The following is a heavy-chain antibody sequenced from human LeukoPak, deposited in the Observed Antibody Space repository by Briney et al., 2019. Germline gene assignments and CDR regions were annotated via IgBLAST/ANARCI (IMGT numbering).Heavy chain of an antibody. D-gene: IGHD3-10*01. V-gene: IGHV3-53*01. CDR2: IYSGDT. Sequence: GGSLRLSCTVSGFTVSSNSMSWVRQAPGKGLEWVSFIYSGDTHYSDFVKGRFTISRDHSKNTLYLQMNSLRAEDTAVYYCARELIDSNSGRSGLDYWGQGTLVTVSP. J-gene: IGHJ4*02. CDR1: GFTVSSNS. CDR3: ARELIDSNSGRSGLDY.